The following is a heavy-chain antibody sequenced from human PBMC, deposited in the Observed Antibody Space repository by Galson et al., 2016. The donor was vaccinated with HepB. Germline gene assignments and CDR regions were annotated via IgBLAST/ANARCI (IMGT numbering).Heavy chain of an antibody. V-gene: IGHV1-46*01. J-gene: IGHJ4*02. CDR2: IKTNSYFT. CDR1: GYTFSNYY. CDR3: AREQTETYYLDY. Sequence: SVKVSCKAFGYTFSNYYIHWVRQAPGQGLEWMGLIKTNSYFTSFAHKFQGRATLTRDLSTGTVYMELASLGSEDTAVYFCAREQTETYYLDYWGQGTLVTVSS.